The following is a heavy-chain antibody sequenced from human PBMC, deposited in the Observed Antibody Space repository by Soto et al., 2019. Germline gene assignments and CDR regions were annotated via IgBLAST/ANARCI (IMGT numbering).Heavy chain of an antibody. J-gene: IGHJ4*02. V-gene: IGHV4-30-4*08. Sequence: SETLSLTCTVSGDSISSRGFYWTWVRQHPGKGLEWIGYIFYSGSTNYNPSLKSRVTISVDTSKNQFSLQLSSVPAADTAVYYCATVRSRWNIDYWGQGTLVTVSS. D-gene: IGHD6-13*01. CDR2: IFYSGST. CDR1: GDSISSRGFY. CDR3: ATVRSRWNIDY.